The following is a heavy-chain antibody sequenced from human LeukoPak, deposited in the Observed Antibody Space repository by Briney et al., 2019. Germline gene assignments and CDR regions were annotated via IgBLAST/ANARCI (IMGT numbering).Heavy chain of an antibody. CDR2: INHSGST. J-gene: IGHJ3*02. CDR3: ARGPIYGDYADAFDI. CDR1: GGSFSGYY. Sequence: SETLSLTCAVYGGSFSGYYWSWIRQPPGKGLEWIGEINHSGSTNYNPSLKSRVTISVDTSKNQFSLKLSSVTAADTAVYYCARGPIYGDYADAFDIWAKGQWSPSLQ. V-gene: IGHV4-34*01. D-gene: IGHD4-17*01.